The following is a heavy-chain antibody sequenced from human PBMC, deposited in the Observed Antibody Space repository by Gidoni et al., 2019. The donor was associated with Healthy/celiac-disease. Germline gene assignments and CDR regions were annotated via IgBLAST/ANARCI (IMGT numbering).Heavy chain of an antibody. CDR2: IYYSGST. V-gene: IGHV4-39*01. Sequence: QLQLQESGPGLVKPSETLSLTCTVSGGSISSSRYYWGWIRQPPGKGLEWIGSIYYSGSTYYNPSLKSRVTISVDTSKNQFSLKLSSVTAADTAVYYCARQLGGRANLNWFDPWGQGTLVTVSS. D-gene: IGHD1-26*01. CDR3: ARQLGGRANLNWFDP. J-gene: IGHJ5*02. CDR1: GGSISSSRYY.